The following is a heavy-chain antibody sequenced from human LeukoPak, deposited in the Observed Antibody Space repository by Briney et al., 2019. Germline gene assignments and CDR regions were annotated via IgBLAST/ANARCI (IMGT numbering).Heavy chain of an antibody. J-gene: IGHJ4*02. D-gene: IGHD6-6*01. CDR3: AKGFVEPRPHYFDY. V-gene: IGHV3-23*01. Sequence: GGSLRLSCAASGFTFSSYAMSWVRQAPGKGLEWVSAISGSGGSTYYADSVKGRFTISRDNSKNTLYLQMNSLSAADTGIYYCAKGFVEPRPHYFDYWGQGTLVTVSS. CDR2: ISGSGGST. CDR1: GFTFSSYA.